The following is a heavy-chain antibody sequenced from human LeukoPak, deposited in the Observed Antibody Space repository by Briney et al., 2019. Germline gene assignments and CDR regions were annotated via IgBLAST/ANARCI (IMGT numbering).Heavy chain of an antibody. CDR2: ISSSSGTI. CDR1: GFTSSSYS. D-gene: IGHD5-24*01. J-gene: IGHJ4*02. Sequence: GGSLRLSCAASGFTSSSYSMHWVRQAPGKGLEWVSYISSSSGTIYYADSVKGRFTISRDNAKNSLYLQMNSLRDEDTAVYYCARAAYNAADYWGQGTLVTVSS. V-gene: IGHV3-48*02. CDR3: ARAAYNAADY.